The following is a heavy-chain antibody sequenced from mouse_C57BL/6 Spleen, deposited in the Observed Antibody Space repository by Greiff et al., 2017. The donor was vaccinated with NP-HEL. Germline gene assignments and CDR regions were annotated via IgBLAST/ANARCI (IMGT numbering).Heavy chain of an antibody. CDR3: ARDERAYYSNYGYFDV. CDR1: GFTFSSYA. D-gene: IGHD2-5*01. Sequence: EVKVVESGGGLVKPGGSLKLSCAASGFTFSSYAMSWVRQTPEKRLEWVATISDGGSYTYYPDNVKGRFTISRDNAKNNLYLQMSHLKSEDTAMYYCARDERAYYSNYGYFDVWGTGTTVTVSS. J-gene: IGHJ1*03. V-gene: IGHV5-4*01. CDR2: ISDGGSYT.